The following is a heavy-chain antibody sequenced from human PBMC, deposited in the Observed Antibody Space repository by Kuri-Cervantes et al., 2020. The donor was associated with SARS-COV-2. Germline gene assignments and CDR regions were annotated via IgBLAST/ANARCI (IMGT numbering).Heavy chain of an antibody. CDR2: MSYDGKIR. CDR3: AKVSKSSVSDF. CDR1: GFTFSSHG. Sequence: GGSLRLSCAASGFTFSSHGMHWVRQAPGKGLEWLAVMSYDGKIRYNADSDKGRFFISRDNSKNTLWLQMNSLRPDDTAVYYCAKVSKSSVSDFWGQGTLVTVSS. D-gene: IGHD6-19*01. J-gene: IGHJ4*02. V-gene: IGHV3-30*18.